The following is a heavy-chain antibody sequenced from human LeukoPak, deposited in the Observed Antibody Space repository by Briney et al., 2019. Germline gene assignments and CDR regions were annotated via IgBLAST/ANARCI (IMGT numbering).Heavy chain of an antibody. CDR2: IYPGDSDT. CDR3: ARRDGRKFDY. J-gene: IGHJ4*02. V-gene: IGHV5-51*01. Sequence: GESLQISCKGSGYSFTNFWIGWVRQLPGKGLEWMGIIYPGDSDTRNSPSFQGQVTISADKSITTAYLQWSSLKASDTAMYYCARRDGRKFDYWGQGALVTVSS. CDR1: GYSFTNFW.